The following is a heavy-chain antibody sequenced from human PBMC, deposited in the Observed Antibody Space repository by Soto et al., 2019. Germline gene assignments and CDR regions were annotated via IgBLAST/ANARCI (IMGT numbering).Heavy chain of an antibody. CDR1: GGTFSSYA. J-gene: IGHJ6*02. CDR2: IIPIFGTA. Sequence: GASVKVSCKASGGTFSSYAISWVRQAPGQGLEWMGGIIPIFGTANYAQKFQGRVTITADESTSTAYMELSSLRSEDTAVYYCAIDIVVVVAAHYYYYGMDVWGQGTTVTVS. D-gene: IGHD2-15*01. V-gene: IGHV1-69*13. CDR3: AIDIVVVVAAHYYYYGMDV.